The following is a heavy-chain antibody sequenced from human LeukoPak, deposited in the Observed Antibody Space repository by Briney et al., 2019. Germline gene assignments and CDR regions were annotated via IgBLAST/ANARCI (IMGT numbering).Heavy chain of an antibody. Sequence: GGSLRLSCAASGFTFSNFAMMWVRQAPGTGLQWVSTITGYGATFYADSVRGRFTIFRDTSMNTLFLQMNSLGAEDTAVYYCAKGAAAGKVDWFDPWGQGTLVTVSS. CDR2: ITGYGAT. CDR3: AKGAAAGKVDWFDP. D-gene: IGHD6-13*01. V-gene: IGHV3-23*01. J-gene: IGHJ5*02. CDR1: GFTFSNFA.